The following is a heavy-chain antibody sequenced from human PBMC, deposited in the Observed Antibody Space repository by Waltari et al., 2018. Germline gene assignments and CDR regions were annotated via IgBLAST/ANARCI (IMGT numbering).Heavy chain of an antibody. D-gene: IGHD3-22*01. CDR1: EFTSRSSA. V-gene: IGHV3-30*04. Sequence: VQLVEAGGGVVQPGRSLRLPCAAPEFTSRSSACTWVRQAPGKGLEWVAVISNNERNIYDVDSGKGRFIISRDNSRKMLYLQMNSLRTEDTAVYYCARDYCDRTNCHGMDVWGQGTTVTVSS. CDR2: ISNNERNI. CDR3: ARDYCDRTNCHGMDV. J-gene: IGHJ6*02.